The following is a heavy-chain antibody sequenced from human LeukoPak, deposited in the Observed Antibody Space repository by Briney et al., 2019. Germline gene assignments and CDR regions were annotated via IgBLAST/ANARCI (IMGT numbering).Heavy chain of an antibody. CDR3: ARSPPYYYYDSSGYYPSYYFDY. J-gene: IGHJ4*02. V-gene: IGHV3-7*01. D-gene: IGHD3-22*01. CDR2: IKQDGSEK. Sequence: GGSLRLSCAASGFTFSSYWMSWVRQAPGKGLEWGDNIKQDGSEKYYVDSVKGRFTISRDNAKNSLYLQMNSLRAEDTAVYYCARSPPYYYYDSSGYYPSYYFDYWGQGTLVTVSS. CDR1: GFTFSSYW.